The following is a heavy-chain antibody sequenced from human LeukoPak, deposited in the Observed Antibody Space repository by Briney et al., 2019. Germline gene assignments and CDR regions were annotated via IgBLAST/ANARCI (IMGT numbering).Heavy chain of an antibody. CDR1: GFTFSSYG. Sequence: PGGSLRLSCAASGFTFSSYGMHWVRQAPGKGLEWVAVISYDGSNKYYADSVKGRFTISRDNSKNTLYLQMNSLRAEDTAVYYCAKGKWGSGWVLDGWYFDLWGRGTLVTVSS. D-gene: IGHD6-19*01. J-gene: IGHJ2*01. V-gene: IGHV3-30*18. CDR3: AKGKWGSGWVLDGWYFDL. CDR2: ISYDGSNK.